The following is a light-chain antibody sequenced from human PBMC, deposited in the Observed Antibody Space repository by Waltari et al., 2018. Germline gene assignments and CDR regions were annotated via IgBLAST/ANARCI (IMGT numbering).Light chain of an antibody. J-gene: IGKJ1*01. CDR3: QHYVRLPAT. V-gene: IGKV3-20*01. Sequence: SCRASQSVSRSLTWDQQKPGQAPRLLIYDASSRATGIPDRFSGSGSGTDFSLTISRLQPEDFAVYYCQHYVRLPATFGQGTKVEIK. CDR1: QSVSRS. CDR2: DAS.